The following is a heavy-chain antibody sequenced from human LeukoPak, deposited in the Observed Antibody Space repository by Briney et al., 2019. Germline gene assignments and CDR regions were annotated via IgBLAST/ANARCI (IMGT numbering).Heavy chain of an antibody. V-gene: IGHV3-30-3*01. CDR3: AREGAVADPTTFDY. J-gene: IGHJ4*02. CDR1: GFTFSSYA. Sequence: GGSLRLSCAASGFTFSSYAMHWVRQAPGKGLEWVAVISYDGSNKYYADSVKGRFTISRGNSKNTLYLQMNSLRAEDTAVYYCAREGAVADPTTFDYWGQGTLVTVSS. CDR2: ISYDGSNK. D-gene: IGHD6-19*01.